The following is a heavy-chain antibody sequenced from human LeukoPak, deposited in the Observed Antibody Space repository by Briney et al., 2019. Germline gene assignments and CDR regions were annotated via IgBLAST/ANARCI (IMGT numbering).Heavy chain of an antibody. CDR1: GFTFSSYS. D-gene: IGHD1-26*01. CDR3: ARGHSGSYYAVSDY. CDR2: ISSSSSYI. J-gene: IGHJ4*02. V-gene: IGHV3-21*01. Sequence: GRSLRLSCAASGFTFSSYSMNWVSQDPGKGLGWDSSISSSSSYIYYADSVKGRFTISRDNAKNSLYLQMNSLRAEDTAVYYCARGHSGSYYAVSDYWGQGTLVTVSS.